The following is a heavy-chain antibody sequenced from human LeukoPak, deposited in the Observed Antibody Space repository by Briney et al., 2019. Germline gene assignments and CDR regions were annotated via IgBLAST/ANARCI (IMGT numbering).Heavy chain of an antibody. CDR1: GYSISSGYY. V-gene: IGHV4-38-2*01. D-gene: IGHD4-17*01. CDR2: IYHSGST. Sequence: PSETLSLTCAVSGYSISSGYYWGWIRRPPGKGLEWIGSIYHSGSTYYNPSLKSRVTISVDTSKNQFSLKLSSVTAADTAVYYCARDYGDYAGYWGQGTLVTVSS. CDR3: ARDYGDYAGY. J-gene: IGHJ4*02.